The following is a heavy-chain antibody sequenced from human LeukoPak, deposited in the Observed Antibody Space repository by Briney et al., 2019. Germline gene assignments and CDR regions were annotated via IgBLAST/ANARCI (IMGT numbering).Heavy chain of an antibody. CDR3: AKDMITFGGVITYFDY. V-gene: IGHV3-43*02. CDR2: ISGDGGST. CDR1: GFTFDDYA. D-gene: IGHD3-16*02. J-gene: IGHJ4*02. Sequence: GGSLRLPCAASGFTFDDYAMHWVRHAPGKGLEWVSLISGDGGSTYYADSVKGRFTISRDNSKNSLYLQMNSLRTEDTALYYCAKDMITFGGVITYFDYWGQGTLVTVSS.